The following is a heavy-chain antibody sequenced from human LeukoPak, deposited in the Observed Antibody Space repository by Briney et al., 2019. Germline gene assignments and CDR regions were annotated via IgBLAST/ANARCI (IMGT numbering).Heavy chain of an antibody. CDR1: GFTFSSYA. D-gene: IGHD3-3*01. J-gene: IGHJ4*02. V-gene: IGHV3-30-3*01. Sequence: GRSLRLSCAASGFTFSSYAMHWVRQAPGKGLEWVAVISYDGSNKYYADSVKGRFTISRDNSKNTLYPQMNSLRAEDTAVYYCARRYDFWSGYNTSPLDYWGQGTLVTVSS. CDR2: ISYDGSNK. CDR3: ARRYDFWSGYNTSPLDY.